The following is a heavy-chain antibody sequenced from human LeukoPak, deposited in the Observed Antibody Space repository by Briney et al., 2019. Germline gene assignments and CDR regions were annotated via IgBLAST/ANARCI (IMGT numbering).Heavy chain of an antibody. Sequence: SETLSLTCAVSGGSISSGGYSWSWIRQPPGKGLEWIGYIYHSGSTYYNPSLKSRVTISVDRSKNQFSLKLSSVTAADTAVYYCARSGATTYYFDYWGQGTLVTVSS. CDR3: ARSGATTYYFDY. D-gene: IGHD2-15*01. J-gene: IGHJ4*02. CDR2: IYHSGST. V-gene: IGHV4-30-2*01. CDR1: GGSISSGGYS.